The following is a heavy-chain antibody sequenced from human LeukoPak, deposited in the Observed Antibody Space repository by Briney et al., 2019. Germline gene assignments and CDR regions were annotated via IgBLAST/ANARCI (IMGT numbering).Heavy chain of an antibody. CDR2: ISYDGSNK. CDR1: GFTFSSYG. J-gene: IGHJ4*02. Sequence: GRSLRLSCAASGFTFSSYGMHWVRQAPGKGLEWVAVISYDGSNKYYADSVKGRFTISRDNSKNTLYLQMNSLRAEDTAVYYCAKEHFDYWGQGTLVTVSS. V-gene: IGHV3-30*18. CDR3: AKEHFDY.